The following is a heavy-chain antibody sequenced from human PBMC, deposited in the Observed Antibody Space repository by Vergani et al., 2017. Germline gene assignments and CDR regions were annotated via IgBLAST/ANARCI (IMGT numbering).Heavy chain of an antibody. CDR1: GFTFSSYA. V-gene: IGHV3-23*01. D-gene: IGHD6-13*01. Sequence: EVQLLESGGGLVQPGGSLRLSCAASGFTFSSYAMSWVRQAPGKGLEWVSAISGSGGSTYYADSVKGRFTISRDNSKNTLYLQMNSLRAEDTAVYYCAKVCWSGPVLWDSYSSSWYYFDYWGQGTLVTVSS. CDR2: ISGSGGST. CDR3: AKVCWSGPVLWDSYSSSWYYFDY. J-gene: IGHJ4*02.